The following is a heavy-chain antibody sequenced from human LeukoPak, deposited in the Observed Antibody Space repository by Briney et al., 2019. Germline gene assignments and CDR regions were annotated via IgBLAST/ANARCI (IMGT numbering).Heavy chain of an antibody. D-gene: IGHD5-18*01. V-gene: IGHV3-21*01. Sequence: GGSLRLSCAASGFTFSSCWMNWVRQAPGKGLEWVSSISSSSYIYYADSVKGRFTISRDNAKNSLYLQMNSLRAEDTAVYYCARAGIPNYYYYYMDVWGKGTTVTVSS. J-gene: IGHJ6*03. CDR2: ISSSSYI. CDR3: ARAGIPNYYYYYMDV. CDR1: GFTFSSCW.